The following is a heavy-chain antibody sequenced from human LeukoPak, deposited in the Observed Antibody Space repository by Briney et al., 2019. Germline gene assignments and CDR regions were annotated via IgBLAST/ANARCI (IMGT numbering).Heavy chain of an antibody. CDR2: ISSSSSTI. CDR3: ARDSGYDYGRYYYYYMDV. J-gene: IGHJ6*03. Sequence: GGSLRLSCAASGFTFSSYSMNWVRQAPGKGLEWVSYISSSSSTIYYADSVKGRFTISRDNAKNSLYLQMNSLRAEDTAVYYCARDSGYDYGRYYYYYMDVWGKGTTVTVSS. V-gene: IGHV3-48*01. D-gene: IGHD5-12*01. CDR1: GFTFSSYS.